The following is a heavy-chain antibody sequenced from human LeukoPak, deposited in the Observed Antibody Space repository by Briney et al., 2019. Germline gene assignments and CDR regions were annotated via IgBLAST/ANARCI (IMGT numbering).Heavy chain of an antibody. CDR1: GGSISSYY. Sequence: SETLSLTCTVSGGSISSYYWSWIRQPPGKGLEWIGYIYTSGSTNYNPSLKSRVTISVDTSKNQFSLKLSSVTAADTAVYYCARHLMAGPLDYWGQGTLVTVSS. CDR2: IYTSGST. D-gene: IGHD6-19*01. V-gene: IGHV4-4*09. CDR3: ARHLMAGPLDY. J-gene: IGHJ4*02.